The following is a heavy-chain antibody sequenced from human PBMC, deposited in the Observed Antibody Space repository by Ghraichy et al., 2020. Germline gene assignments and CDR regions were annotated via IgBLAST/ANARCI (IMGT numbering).Heavy chain of an antibody. J-gene: IGHJ4*02. CDR1: GYTFTGYY. CDR2: INPNSGGT. D-gene: IGHD3-10*01. Sequence: ASVKVSCKASGYTFTGYYMHWVRQAPGQGLEWMGWINPNSGGTNYAQKFQGRVTMTRDTSISTAYMELSRLRSDDTAVYYCARDLGGFLVRGINGVDYWGQGTLVTVSS. CDR3: ARDLGGFLVRGINGVDY. V-gene: IGHV1-2*02.